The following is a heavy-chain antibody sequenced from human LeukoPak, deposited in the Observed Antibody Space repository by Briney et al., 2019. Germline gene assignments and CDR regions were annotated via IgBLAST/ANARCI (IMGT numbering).Heavy chain of an antibody. CDR3: AIDRSGYYHFDY. CDR2: IYYSGST. V-gene: IGHV4-31*03. Sequence: SETLSLTCTVSGGSISSGGYYWSWIRQHPGKGLEWIGYIYYSGSTYYNPSLKSRVTISVDTSKNQFSLKLSSVTAADMAVYYCAIDRSGYYHFDYWGQGTLVTVSS. J-gene: IGHJ4*02. CDR1: GGSISSGGYY. D-gene: IGHD3-22*01.